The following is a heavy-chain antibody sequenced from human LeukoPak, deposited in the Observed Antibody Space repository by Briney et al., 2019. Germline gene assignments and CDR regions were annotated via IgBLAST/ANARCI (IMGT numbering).Heavy chain of an antibody. CDR1: GGSFSVYY. CDR2: INHSGST. V-gene: IGHV4-34*01. Sequence: PSETLSLTCAVYGGSFSVYYWSWIRQPPGKGLEWIGEINHSGSTNYNPSLKSRVTISVDTSKNQFSLKLSSVTAADAAVYYCAGLGYCSSTSCINWFDPWGQGTLVTVSS. CDR3: AGLGYCSSTSCINWFDP. J-gene: IGHJ5*02. D-gene: IGHD2-2*01.